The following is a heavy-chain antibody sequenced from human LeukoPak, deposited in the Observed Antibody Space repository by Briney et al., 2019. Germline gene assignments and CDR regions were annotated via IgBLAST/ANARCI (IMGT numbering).Heavy chain of an antibody. D-gene: IGHD3-22*01. CDR3: ARGSYYDSSGYYYYYYGMDV. J-gene: IGHJ6*02. CDR2: ISYDGSNK. V-gene: IGHV3-30-3*01. Sequence: GGSLRLSCAASGFTFSSYAMHWVRQAPGKGLEWVAVISYDGSNKYYADSVKGRFTISRDNSKSTLYLQMNSLRAEDTAVYYCARGSYYDSSGYYYYYYGMDVWGQGTTVTVSS. CDR1: GFTFSSYA.